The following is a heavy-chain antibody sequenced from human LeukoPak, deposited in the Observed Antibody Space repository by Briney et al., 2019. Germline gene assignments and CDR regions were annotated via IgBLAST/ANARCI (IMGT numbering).Heavy chain of an antibody. CDR1: GFTFSSYA. D-gene: IGHD1/OR15-1a*01. J-gene: IGHJ4*02. V-gene: IGHV3-23*01. Sequence: GGSLRLSCAASGFTFSSYAMSWVRQAPGKGLEWVSAISSSGGSTYYVDSVKGRFTVSRDNSRNTLYLQMNSLRVEDTAVYYCAINWNNDYWGQGTLVTVSS. CDR3: AINWNNDY. CDR2: ISSSGGST.